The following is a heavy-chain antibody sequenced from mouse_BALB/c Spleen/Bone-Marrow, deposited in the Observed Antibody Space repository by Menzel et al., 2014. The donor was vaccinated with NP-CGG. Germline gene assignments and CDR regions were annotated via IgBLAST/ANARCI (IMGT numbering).Heavy chain of an antibody. Sequence: LVESGAELVRPGTSVKVSCKASGYVFXNYLIEWVKQRPGQGLEWIGVINAGSGGTDYSEKFKGEATLTADKSSSTAYMQLSSLTSDDSAVYFCARSLTGKKTFDYWGQGTTLPVSS. CDR2: INAGSGGT. CDR3: ARSLTGKKTFDY. D-gene: IGHD4-1*01. V-gene: IGHV1-54*03. CDR1: GYVFXNYL. J-gene: IGHJ2*01.